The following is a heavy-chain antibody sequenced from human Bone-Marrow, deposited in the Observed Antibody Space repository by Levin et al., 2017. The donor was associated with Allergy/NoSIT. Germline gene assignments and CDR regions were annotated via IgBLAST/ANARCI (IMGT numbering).Heavy chain of an antibody. V-gene: IGHV1-2*02. CDR2: IDPTRGDT. Sequence: RASVKVSCTVSGYTFTDYYIHWVRQTPGQGLEWIGWIDPTRGDTNFAEKFHARVVLTRNSSINTAYMELGRLRSDDAALYYCARGGTSSNDYWGQGTLVTVSS. D-gene: IGHD6-13*01. CDR3: ARGGTSSNDY. J-gene: IGHJ4*02. CDR1: GYTFTDYY.